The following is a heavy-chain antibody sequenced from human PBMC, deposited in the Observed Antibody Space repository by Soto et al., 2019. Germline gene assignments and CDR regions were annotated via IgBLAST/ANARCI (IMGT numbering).Heavy chain of an antibody. Sequence: GALVKVSCKASGGTFSSYAISWVRQAPGQGLEWMGGIIPIFGTANYAQKFQGRVTITADKSTSTAYMELSSLRSEDTAVYYCARDPDDSSGYGFDYWGQETLVTVSS. CDR1: GGTFSSYA. V-gene: IGHV1-69*06. D-gene: IGHD3-22*01. J-gene: IGHJ4*02. CDR2: IIPIFGTA. CDR3: ARDPDDSSGYGFDY.